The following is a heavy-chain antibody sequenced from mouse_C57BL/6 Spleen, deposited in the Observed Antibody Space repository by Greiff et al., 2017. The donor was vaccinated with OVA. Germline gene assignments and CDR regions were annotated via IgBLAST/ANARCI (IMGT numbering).Heavy chain of an antibody. J-gene: IGHJ2*01. CDR3: ARGVTGGGIDY. CDR1: GYTFTDYY. Sequence: EVQLQQSGPELVKPGASVKISCKASGYTFTDYYMNWVKQSHGKSLEWIGDINPNNGGTSYNQKFKGKATLTVDKSSSTAYMELRSLTSEDSAVYYCARGVTGGGIDYWGQGTTLTVSS. V-gene: IGHV1-26*01. CDR2: INPNNGGT. D-gene: IGHD4-1*01.